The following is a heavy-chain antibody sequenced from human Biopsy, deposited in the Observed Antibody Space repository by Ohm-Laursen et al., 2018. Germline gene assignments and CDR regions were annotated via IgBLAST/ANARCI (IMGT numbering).Heavy chain of an antibody. CDR1: GYSMSTYY. CDR2: VYNGGIT. Sequence: SETLSLTCSVSGYSMSTYYWSWIRQPPGKGLEWIGHVYNGGITNYNPSLKSRVTISKDTSKNQFPLQVNSVTAADTAVYYCAKTPRDSFWSGSYKRGLWFDPWGQGTLVIVSS. V-gene: IGHV4-59*01. CDR3: AKTPRDSFWSGSYKRGLWFDP. J-gene: IGHJ5*02. D-gene: IGHD3-3*01.